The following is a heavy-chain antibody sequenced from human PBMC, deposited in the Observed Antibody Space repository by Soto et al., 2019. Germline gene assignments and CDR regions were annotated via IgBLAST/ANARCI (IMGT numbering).Heavy chain of an antibody. CDR1: GGSISTGGYY. V-gene: IGHV4-31*03. Sequence: QVQLQESGPGLVKPSPTLSLTCTVSGGSISTGGYYWSWIRQHPGKGLEWIGYIYYSGSAYYNPSLQSRLTMSVDTSKNQFSLKLNSVTAADTAVYYCARFYYASGSLIVRAPDYWGQGTLVTVSS. D-gene: IGHD3-10*01. CDR2: IYYSGSA. CDR3: ARFYYASGSLIVRAPDY. J-gene: IGHJ4*02.